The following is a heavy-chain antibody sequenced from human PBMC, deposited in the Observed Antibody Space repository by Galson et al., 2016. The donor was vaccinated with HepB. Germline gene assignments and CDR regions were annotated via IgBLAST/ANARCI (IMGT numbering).Heavy chain of an antibody. Sequence: SLRLSCAASGFTVSSNNMDWVRQAPGKGLEWVSVFYSSGKTAHADSVEGRFTVSRDTSKNILFMQMNSLRAEDTAIYYCVREVYGGAPDYWGQGTLVSVSS. J-gene: IGHJ4*02. CDR3: VREVYGGAPDY. CDR1: GFTVSSNN. V-gene: IGHV3-53*01. CDR2: FYSSGKT. D-gene: IGHD4-23*01.